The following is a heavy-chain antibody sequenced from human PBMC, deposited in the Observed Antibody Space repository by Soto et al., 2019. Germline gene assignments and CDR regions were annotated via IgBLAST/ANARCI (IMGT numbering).Heavy chain of an antibody. CDR3: ATTTVSFRWYYYGMDV. Sequence: PGGSLRLSCAASGFTFSSYAMSWVRQAPGKGLEWVSAISGSGGSTYYADSVKGRLTISRDNSKNTLYLQMNSLRAEDTAVYYCATTTVSFRWYYYGMDVWGQGTTVTVSS. CDR1: GFTFSSYA. J-gene: IGHJ6*02. CDR2: ISGSGGST. D-gene: IGHD4-4*01. V-gene: IGHV3-23*01.